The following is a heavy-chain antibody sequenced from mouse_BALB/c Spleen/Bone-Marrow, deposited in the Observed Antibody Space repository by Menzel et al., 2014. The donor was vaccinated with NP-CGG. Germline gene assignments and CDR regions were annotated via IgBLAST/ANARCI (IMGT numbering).Heavy chain of an antibody. J-gene: IGHJ1*01. Sequence: VQLQQPGPELVKPGASVEMSCKASGYTFTSYVMHWVKQKPGQGLEWIGYINPYNDGTKYNEKFKGKATLTSDKSSSTAYMELSSLTSEDSAVYYCARSLYGYDWYFDVWGAGTTVTVSS. V-gene: IGHV1-14*01. D-gene: IGHD2-2*01. CDR1: GYTFTSYV. CDR2: INPYNDGT. CDR3: ARSLYGYDWYFDV.